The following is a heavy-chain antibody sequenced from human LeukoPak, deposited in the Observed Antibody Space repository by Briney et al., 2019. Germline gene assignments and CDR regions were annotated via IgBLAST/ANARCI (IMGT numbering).Heavy chain of an antibody. CDR1: GYSFTSYW. CDR2: IYPGDSDT. J-gene: IGHJ5*02. D-gene: IGHD6-13*01. V-gene: IGHV5-51*01. CDR3: ARAHFIAAAGTTHGWFDP. Sequence: GASLKISCKGSGYSFTSYWISWVRQMPGKGLEWMGIIYPGDSDTRYSPSFQGQVTISADKSISTAYLQWSSLKALDTAMYYCARAHFIAAAGTTHGWFDPWGQGTLVTVSS.